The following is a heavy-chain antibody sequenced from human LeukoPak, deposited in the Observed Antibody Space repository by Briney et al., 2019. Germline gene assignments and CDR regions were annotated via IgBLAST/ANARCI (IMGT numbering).Heavy chain of an antibody. V-gene: IGHV4-39*01. CDR3: AQTEGYYYDSSGYYYT. J-gene: IGHJ5*02. CDR2: IYYSGST. CDR1: GGSISSSSYY. D-gene: IGHD3-22*01. Sequence: SETLSLTCTASGGSISSSSYYWGWIRQPPGKGLEWIGSIYYSGSTYYNPSLKSRVTISVDTSKNQFSLKLSSVTAADTAVYYCAQTEGYYYDSSGYYYTWGQGTLVTVSS.